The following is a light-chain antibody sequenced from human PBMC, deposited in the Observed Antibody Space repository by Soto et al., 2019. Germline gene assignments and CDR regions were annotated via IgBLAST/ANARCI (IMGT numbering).Light chain of an antibody. CDR3: SSYTSSSTRV. V-gene: IGLV2-14*03. Sequence: QSALTQPASVSGSPGQSITISCTGTSSDVGGYKYVSWYQQQPGKAPKLMIYDIRNRPSGVSNRFSGSKSGNTASLTISGLQAEDEADYYCSSYTSSSTRVFGTGTKLTVL. CDR1: SSDVGGYKY. CDR2: DIR. J-gene: IGLJ1*01.